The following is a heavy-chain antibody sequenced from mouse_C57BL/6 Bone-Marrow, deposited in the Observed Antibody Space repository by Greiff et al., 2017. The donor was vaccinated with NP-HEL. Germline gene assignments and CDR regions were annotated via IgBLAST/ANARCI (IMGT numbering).Heavy chain of an antibody. J-gene: IGHJ3*01. CDR3: ARLVNLLGSFAY. D-gene: IGHD2-1*01. V-gene: IGHV1-82*01. CDR2: IYPGDGDT. Sequence: QVQLKQSGPELVKPGASVKISCKASGYAFSSSWMNWVKQRPGKGLEWIGRIYPGDGDTNYNGKFKGKATLTAAKSSSTAYMQLSSLTSEDSAVYFCARLVNLLGSFAYWGQGTLVTVSA. CDR1: GYAFSSSW.